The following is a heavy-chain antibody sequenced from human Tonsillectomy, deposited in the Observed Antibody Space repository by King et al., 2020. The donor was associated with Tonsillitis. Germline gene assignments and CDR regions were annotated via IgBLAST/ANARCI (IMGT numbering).Heavy chain of an antibody. J-gene: IGHJ4*02. V-gene: IGHV4-59*01. CDR2: IYYSGST. CDR1: GGSISSYY. D-gene: IGHD2-2*01. Sequence: QVQLQESGPGLVKPSETLSLTCTVSGGSISSYYWSWIRQPPGKGLEWIGYIYYSGSTNYNPSLKSRVTISVDTSKNQFSLKLSSVTAADTAVYYCAGLLGYCSSTSCSGFDYWGQGTLVTVSS. CDR3: AGLLGYCSSTSCSGFDY.